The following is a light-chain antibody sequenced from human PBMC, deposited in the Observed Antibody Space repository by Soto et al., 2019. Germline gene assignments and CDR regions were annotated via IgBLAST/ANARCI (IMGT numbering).Light chain of an antibody. CDR3: QQYGSSPPWT. CDR2: GAS. V-gene: IGKV3-20*01. J-gene: IGKJ1*01. CDR1: QGVSSSC. Sequence: EIVLTQSPGTLSLSPGERATLSCRASQGVSSSCLAWYQQKPGQAPRLLIYGASSRATGIPDRFSGSGSGTDFTLTISRLEPEDFAVYYCQQYGSSPPWTFGQGTKVEIK.